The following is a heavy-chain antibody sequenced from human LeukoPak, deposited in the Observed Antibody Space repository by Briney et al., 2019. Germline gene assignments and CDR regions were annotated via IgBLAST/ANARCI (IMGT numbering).Heavy chain of an antibody. CDR2: MSGSGGST. Sequence: GGSLRLSCAASGFTFSSYAMSWVRQAPGKGLEWVSAMSGSGGSTYFADFVKGRFTISRDNSKNTLYLQMNSLRAEDTAVYYCAKSRARREGSSGSIDYWGQGTLATVSS. J-gene: IGHJ4*02. CDR1: GFTFSSYA. CDR3: AKSRARREGSSGSIDY. V-gene: IGHV3-23*01. D-gene: IGHD3-22*01.